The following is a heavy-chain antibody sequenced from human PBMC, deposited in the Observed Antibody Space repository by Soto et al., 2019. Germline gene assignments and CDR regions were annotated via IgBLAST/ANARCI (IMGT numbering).Heavy chain of an antibody. CDR1: GGSISSGGYY. CDR3: ARTSGFYGMDV. D-gene: IGHD6-25*01. CDR2: IYYSGST. V-gene: IGHV4-31*03. J-gene: IGHJ6*02. Sequence: QVQLQESGPGLVKPSQTLSLTCTVSGGSISSGGYYWSWIRQHPGKGLEWIGYIYYSGSTYYNPSHKSRVTISVNTAKNHFSLKLSSVTAADTAVYYCARTSGFYGMDVWGQGTTVTVSS.